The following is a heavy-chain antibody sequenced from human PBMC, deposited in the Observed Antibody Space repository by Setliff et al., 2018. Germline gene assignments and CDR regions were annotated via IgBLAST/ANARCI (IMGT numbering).Heavy chain of an antibody. D-gene: IGHD6-13*01. J-gene: IGHJ6*03. CDR2: IHSGGGT. Sequence: PSETLSLTCSVSGDSISNTNYYWGWIRQPPGKGLEWIGHIHSGGGTYYDPSLKSRVTMSIDTSKNQFSLNLNSVTAADTAVYYCARQPYSTTYYYYYYYMDVWGKGTTVTVSS. CDR3: ARQPYSTTYYYYYYYMDV. V-gene: IGHV4-39*01. CDR1: GDSISNTNYY.